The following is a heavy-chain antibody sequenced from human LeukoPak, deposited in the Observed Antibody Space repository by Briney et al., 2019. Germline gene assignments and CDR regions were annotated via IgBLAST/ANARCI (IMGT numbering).Heavy chain of an antibody. J-gene: IGHJ4*02. CDR2: INPSGGST. Sequence: ASVKVSFKASGYTFTNYYMHWVRQAPGQGLEWMGIINPSGGSTKYAQKFQGRVTMTRDTSTSTVYMELSSLRSEDTAVYYCARDRSPLDSSGFDFDYWGQGTLVTVSS. CDR1: GYTFTNYY. D-gene: IGHD3-22*01. CDR3: ARDRSPLDSSGFDFDY. V-gene: IGHV1-46*01.